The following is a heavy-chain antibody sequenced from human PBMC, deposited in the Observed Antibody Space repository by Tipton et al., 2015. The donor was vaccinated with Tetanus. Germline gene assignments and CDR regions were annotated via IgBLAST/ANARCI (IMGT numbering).Heavy chain of an antibody. CDR1: GGTFSNYA. D-gene: IGHD2/OR15-2a*01. Sequence: SGAEVKKPGSSVKVSCKASGGTFSNYALSWVRQAPGQGLEWVGGITPIFGTTNSAPKFQGRVTITADESTNIAYLELSSLRSEDTAVYFCARSEPEHLLLWGHDYWGQGTLVTVSS. CDR3: ARSEPEHLLLWGHDY. CDR2: ITPIFGTT. V-gene: IGHV1-69*01. J-gene: IGHJ4*02.